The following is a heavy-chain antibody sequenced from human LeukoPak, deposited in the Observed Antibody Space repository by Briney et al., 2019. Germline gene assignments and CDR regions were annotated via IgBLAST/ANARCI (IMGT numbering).Heavy chain of an antibody. Sequence: ASVKVSCKASGGTFRSYAISWVRQAPGQGLEWMGGIIPSVGTANYAQRFQGRVTITADKSTNTVYMELSRLRCEDTAVYYCARGGGVYDPWGQGTLVTVSS. J-gene: IGHJ5*02. CDR3: ARGGGVYDP. V-gene: IGHV1-69*06. CDR1: GGTFRSYA. D-gene: IGHD2-8*01. CDR2: IIPSVGTA.